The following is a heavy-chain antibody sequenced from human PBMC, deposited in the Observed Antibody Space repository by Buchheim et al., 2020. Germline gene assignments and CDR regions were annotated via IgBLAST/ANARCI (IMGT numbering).Heavy chain of an antibody. CDR2: MLYSGTT. J-gene: IGHJ4*02. V-gene: IGHV4-39*01. CDR3: VRGAYGDLAAY. Sequence: QLQLQESGPGLVKPSETLSLTCTVSGDPISSGNYYWGWIRQSPGKGLEWIGNMLYSGTTYYSPSLKSRGTMSVDTSKNQFSLKLSTVTAADTAVYFCVRGAYGDLAAYWGQGT. CDR1: GDPISSGNYY. D-gene: IGHD4-17*01.